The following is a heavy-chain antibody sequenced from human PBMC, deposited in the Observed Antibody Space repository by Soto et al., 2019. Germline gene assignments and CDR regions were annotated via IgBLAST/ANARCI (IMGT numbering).Heavy chain of an antibody. V-gene: IGHV1-2*02. Sequence: QLHLVQSGAVVKKPGASVTVSCSASGYPVTAYYMHWVRQAPGRGLEWMGGINPATGAAKYTQTCQGRVTMPRDTSTSTVFMELRGLTSVDTAVFYFARGGGVGVAGSAAFDMWGQGTLVTVSS. CDR2: INPATGAA. J-gene: IGHJ3*02. D-gene: IGHD3-3*01. CDR3: ARGGGVGVAGSAAFDM. CDR1: GYPVTAYY.